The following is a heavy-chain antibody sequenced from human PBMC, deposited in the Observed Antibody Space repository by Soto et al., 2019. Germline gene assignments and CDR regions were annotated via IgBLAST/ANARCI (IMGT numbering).Heavy chain of an antibody. CDR2: IYWDDDK. CDR3: AHHSNYPDWFDP. J-gene: IGHJ5*02. V-gene: IGHV2-5*02. CDR1: WFPINNKGEG. Sequence: FGAKPGNPTQTLTMDCSFPWFPINNKGEGVGWVRQPPAKALEWLALIYWDDDKRYSPSLKSRLTITKDTSTNQVVLTMTKMDPVDTATYYCAHHSNYPDWFDPWGQGTLVTVSS. D-gene: IGHD4-4*01.